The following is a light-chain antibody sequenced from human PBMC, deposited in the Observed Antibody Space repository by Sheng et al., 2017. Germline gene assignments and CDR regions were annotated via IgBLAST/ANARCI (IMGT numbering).Light chain of an antibody. CDR1: QDIINW. V-gene: IGKV1-12*01. J-gene: IGKJ4*01. Sequence: DIQMTQSPSSVSASVGDRVTITCRASQDIINWVAWYQQKAGNAPRLLISAASNLQTGVPSRFSGSGSGTHFTLTISSLQTEDFATYYCQQGYSFPLTFGGGTKVEMK. CDR2: AAS. CDR3: QQGYSFPLT.